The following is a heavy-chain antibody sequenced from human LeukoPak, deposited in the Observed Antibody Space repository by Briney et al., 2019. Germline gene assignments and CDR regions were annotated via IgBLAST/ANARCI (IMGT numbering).Heavy chain of an antibody. CDR3: ATTYDYTSGGYDY. CDR2: IYHSGST. V-gene: IGHV4-34*01. CDR1: GGSLNGYY. J-gene: IGHJ4*02. D-gene: IGHD6-19*01. Sequence: PSETLSLTCGVDGGSLNGYYWSWIRQPPGKGLEWTGEIYHSGSTNYRTSLKSRVTMSVDTSKNQFSLNLSSVTAADTAIYYCATTYDYTSGGYDYWGQGTLVTVSS.